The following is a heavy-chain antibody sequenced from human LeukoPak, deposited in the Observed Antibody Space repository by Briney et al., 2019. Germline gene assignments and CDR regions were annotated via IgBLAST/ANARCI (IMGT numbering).Heavy chain of an antibody. J-gene: IGHJ4*02. Sequence: AGRSLRLSCAASGFTVSSNYMSWVRQAPGKGLEWVSVIYSGGSTYYADSVKGRFTISRDNSKNTLYLQMNSLRAEDTAVYYCARMRWLDYWGQGTLVTVSS. D-gene: IGHD5-24*01. CDR1: GFTVSSNY. V-gene: IGHV3-66*02. CDR2: IYSGGST. CDR3: ARMRWLDY.